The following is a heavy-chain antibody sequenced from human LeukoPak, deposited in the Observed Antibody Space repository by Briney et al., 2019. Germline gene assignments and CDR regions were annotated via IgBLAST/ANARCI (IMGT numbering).Heavy chain of an antibody. Sequence: SETLSLTCTVSGGSMSDYYWSWIRQPPGKGLEWIGCIYYSGSTDYNPSLKSRVTMSVDTSKNQFSLKLSSVTAADTAVYYCARGGQWLVFDYWGQGTLVTVSS. D-gene: IGHD6-19*01. J-gene: IGHJ4*02. V-gene: IGHV4-59*01. CDR1: GGSMSDYY. CDR3: ARGGQWLVFDY. CDR2: IYYSGST.